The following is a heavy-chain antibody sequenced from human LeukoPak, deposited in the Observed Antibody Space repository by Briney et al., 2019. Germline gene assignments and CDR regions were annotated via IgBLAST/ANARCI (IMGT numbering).Heavy chain of an antibody. CDR3: ARASPSYGDYVFDY. Sequence: SETLSLTCAVSGGSISSSNWWSWVRQPPGKGLEWIGEIYHSGSTNYNPSLKSRVTISVDMSKNQFSLKLSSVTAADTAVYYCARASPSYGDYVFDYWGQGTLVTVSS. D-gene: IGHD4-17*01. J-gene: IGHJ4*02. CDR1: GGSISSSNW. V-gene: IGHV4-4*02. CDR2: IYHSGST.